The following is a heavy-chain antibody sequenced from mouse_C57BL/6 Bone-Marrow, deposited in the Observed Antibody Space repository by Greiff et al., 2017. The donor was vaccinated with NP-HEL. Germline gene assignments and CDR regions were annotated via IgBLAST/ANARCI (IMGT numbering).Heavy chain of an antibody. CDR1: GYTFTSYW. Sequence: QVQLQQSGAELVKPGASVKMSCKASGYTFTSYWITWVKQRPGQGLEWIGDIYPGSGSTNYNEKFKSKATLTVDTSSSTAYMQLSSLTSEDSAVYYCACSGGARHEYDYWGQGTTLTVSS. J-gene: IGHJ2*01. CDR2: IYPGSGST. CDR3: ACSGGARHEYDY. V-gene: IGHV1-55*01. D-gene: IGHD5-2*01.